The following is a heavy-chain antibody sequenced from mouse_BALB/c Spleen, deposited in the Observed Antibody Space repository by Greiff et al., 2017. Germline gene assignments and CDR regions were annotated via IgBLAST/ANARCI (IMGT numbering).Heavy chain of an antibody. CDR3: ARINDGYYEDFDY. CDR1: GLDFSRYW. J-gene: IGHJ2*01. D-gene: IGHD2-3*01. Sequence: EVKVEESGGGLVQPGGSLKLSCAASGLDFSRYWMSWVRQAPGKGLEWIGEINPDSSTINYTPSLKDKFIISRDNAKNTLYLQMSKVRSEDTALYYCARINDGYYEDFDYWGQGTTLTVSS. V-gene: IGHV4-1*02. CDR2: INPDSSTI.